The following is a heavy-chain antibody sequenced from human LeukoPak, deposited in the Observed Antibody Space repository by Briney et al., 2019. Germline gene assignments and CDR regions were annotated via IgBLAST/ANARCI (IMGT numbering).Heavy chain of an antibody. CDR2: IYTSGST. Sequence: SQTLSLTRTVSGGSISSGSHYWSWLRQPAGRGLEWIGRIYTSGSTNYNPSLKSRVTISVDTSKNQFSLKLSSVTAADTAVYYCARGLWELPDYWGQGTLVTVSS. J-gene: IGHJ4*02. CDR1: GGSISSGSHY. CDR3: ARGLWELPDY. V-gene: IGHV4-61*02. D-gene: IGHD1-26*01.